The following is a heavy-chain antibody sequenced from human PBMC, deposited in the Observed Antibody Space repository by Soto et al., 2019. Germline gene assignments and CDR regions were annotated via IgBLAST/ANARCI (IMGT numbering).Heavy chain of an antibody. CDR2: IYYSGST. V-gene: IGHV4-59*01. D-gene: IGHD1-1*01. Sequence: SETLSLTCTVSGGSISSYYWSWIRQPPGKGLEWIGYIYYSGSTNYNPSLKSRVTISVDTSKNQFSLKLSSVTAADTAVYYCARGGWNLDAFDIWGQGTMVTVSS. CDR1: GGSISSYY. J-gene: IGHJ3*02. CDR3: ARGGWNLDAFDI.